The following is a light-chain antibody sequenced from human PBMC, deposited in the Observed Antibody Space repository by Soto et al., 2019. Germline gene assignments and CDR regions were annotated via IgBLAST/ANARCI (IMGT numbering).Light chain of an antibody. CDR3: QLWDSTTDHVV. CDR2: DDK. CDR1: NIGSKS. V-gene: IGLV3-21*02. Sequence: SYELTQPPSVSVAPGQAARITCGGDNIGSKSLHWYQQKAGQAPVLVVYDDKKRPSGIPERFSGFNSGNTATLTISRVEAGDEADYFCQLWDSTTDHVVFGGGTKVTVL. J-gene: IGLJ3*02.